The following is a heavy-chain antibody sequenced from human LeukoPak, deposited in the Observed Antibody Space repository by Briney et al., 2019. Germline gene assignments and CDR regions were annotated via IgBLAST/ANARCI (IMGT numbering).Heavy chain of an antibody. Sequence: GALRLSCTASGLTLSDHYIDWVRQAPGKGLEWVGRSRSRAKSFPTEYAASVKGRFTISRDDSKNSLFLQMNTLRTEDTAVYFCARDGGTGGNTAFDLWGQGTMVTVSS. V-gene: IGHV3-72*01. CDR1: GLTLSDHY. D-gene: IGHD4-23*01. CDR2: SRSRAKSFPT. CDR3: ARDGGTGGNTAFDL. J-gene: IGHJ3*01.